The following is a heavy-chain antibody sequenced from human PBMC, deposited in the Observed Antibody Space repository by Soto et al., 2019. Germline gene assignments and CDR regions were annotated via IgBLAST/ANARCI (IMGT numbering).Heavy chain of an antibody. Sequence: QVQLLQSGPEVKKSGSSVSVSCKAHGGTFSNYAIDWVRQAPGQGLEWVGGIIPLFGSTNSAPQLRGRVTITADESARTVYMELRSLRPEDTAVYYCASGKYWRTYYPVGGNLDSWGQGTLVTVSS. CDR2: IIPLFGST. CDR3: ASGKYWRTYYPVGGNLDS. D-gene: IGHD2-15*01. V-gene: IGHV1-69*12. J-gene: IGHJ4*02. CDR1: GGTFSNYA.